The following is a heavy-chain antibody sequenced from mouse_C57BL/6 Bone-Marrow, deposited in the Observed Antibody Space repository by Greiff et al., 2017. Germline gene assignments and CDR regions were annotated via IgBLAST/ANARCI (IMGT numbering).Heavy chain of an antibody. D-gene: IGHD1-1*01. CDR3: ASLYYYGSSLYYFDY. CDR1: GYTFTSYG. V-gene: IGHV1-81*01. J-gene: IGHJ2*01. Sequence: VQLQQSGAELARPGASVKLSCKASGYTFTSYGISWVKQRTGQGLEWIGEIYPRSGNTYYNEKFKGKATLTADKSSSTAYMELRTLTSEDSAVYFCASLYYYGSSLYYFDYWAKAPLSQSPQ. CDR2: IYPRSGNT.